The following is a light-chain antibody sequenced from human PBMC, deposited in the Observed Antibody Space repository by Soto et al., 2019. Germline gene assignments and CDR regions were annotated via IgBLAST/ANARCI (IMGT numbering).Light chain of an antibody. CDR1: QSVSSSY. CDR3: QQYGSSPWT. V-gene: IGKV3-20*01. CDR2: GAS. Sequence: EIVLTQSPGTLSLSPGERATLSCRASQSVSSSYLAWYQQKPGQAPRLLLYGASSRATGIPDRFSGSGSGPDFTLTISRLEPEGFAVYYCQQYGSSPWTFGQGTKVEIK. J-gene: IGKJ1*01.